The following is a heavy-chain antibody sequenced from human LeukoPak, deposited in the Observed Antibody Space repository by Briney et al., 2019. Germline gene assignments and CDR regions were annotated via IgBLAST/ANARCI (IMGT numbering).Heavy chain of an antibody. Sequence: GGPLRLSCAASEFTFSNYAMNWVRQAPGKGLEWVSGISGGGGSTYYADSVKGRFTISRDNSKNTLYLQMDSLRAEDTALYYCAKGSGINHYHWIDPWGQGTLVTVSP. CDR3: AKGSGINHYHWIDP. D-gene: IGHD1-14*01. V-gene: IGHV3-23*01. CDR2: ISGGGGST. J-gene: IGHJ5*02. CDR1: EFTFSNYA.